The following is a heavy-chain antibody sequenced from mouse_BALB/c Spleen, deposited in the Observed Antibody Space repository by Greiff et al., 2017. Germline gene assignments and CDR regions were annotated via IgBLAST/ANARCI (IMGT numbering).Heavy chain of an antibody. CDR3: ARGGTRGRVFAY. V-gene: IGHV14-3*02. CDR2: IDPANGNT. CDR1: GFNIKDTY. Sequence: VQLQQSGAELVKPGASVKLSCTASGFNIKDTYMHWVKQRPEQGLEWIGRIDPANGNTKYDPKFQGKATITADTSSNTAYMQLSRLTSEDSAVYFCARGGTRGRVFAYWGQGTLVTVSA. D-gene: IGHD3-3*01. J-gene: IGHJ3*01.